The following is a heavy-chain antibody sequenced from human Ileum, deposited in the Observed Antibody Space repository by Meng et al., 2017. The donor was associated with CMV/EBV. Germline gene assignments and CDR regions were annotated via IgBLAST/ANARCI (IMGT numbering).Heavy chain of an antibody. Sequence: GESLKISCAASGFTVSSNYMSWVRQAPGKGLEWVSVIYSGGSTYYADFVKGRFTISRDNSENTLYLQMNSLRAEDTAVYYCARDPFGVADYWGQGTLVTVSS. V-gene: IGHV3-66*02. J-gene: IGHJ4*02. CDR2: IYSGGST. CDR3: ARDPFGVADY. CDR1: GFTVSSNY. D-gene: IGHD3-3*01.